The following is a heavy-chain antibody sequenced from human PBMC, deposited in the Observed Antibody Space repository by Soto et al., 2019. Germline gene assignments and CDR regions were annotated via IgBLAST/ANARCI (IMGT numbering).Heavy chain of an antibody. CDR2: ISGYNGQT. V-gene: IGHV1-18*01. CDR3: ARDGRKQLWVEGLNAMDV. Sequence: QVQLVQSGPEVKKPGASVKVSCKASAYTFTSYGISWVRQAPGQGLEWMGWISGYNGQTNYAQKFRGRVTITTDASTSTADMEWRSLRSDDTATYYCARDGRKQLWVEGLNAMDVWGQGTTVTVSS. D-gene: IGHD5-18*01. CDR1: AYTFTSYG. J-gene: IGHJ6*02.